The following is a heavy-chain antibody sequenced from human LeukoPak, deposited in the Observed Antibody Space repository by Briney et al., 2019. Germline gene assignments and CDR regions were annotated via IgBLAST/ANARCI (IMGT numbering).Heavy chain of an antibody. Sequence: GGSLRLSCAVSGFTLSNYGISWVRQVPGKGLEWVSVISGSGGSTNYADSVKGRFTISRDNPKNTLYLQVNSLRAEDTAVYFCAKRGVVIRVILVGFHKEAYYFDSWGQGALVIVSS. CDR3: AKRGVVIRVILVGFHKEAYYFDS. CDR1: GFTLSNYG. D-gene: IGHD3-22*01. V-gene: IGHV3-23*01. J-gene: IGHJ4*02. CDR2: ISGSGGST.